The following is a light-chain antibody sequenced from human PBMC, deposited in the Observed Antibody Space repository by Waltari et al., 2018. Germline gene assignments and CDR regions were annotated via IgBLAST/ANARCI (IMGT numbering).Light chain of an antibody. CDR3: QQYYRVPLT. J-gene: IGKJ4*01. CDR1: QGILDGSNNRNS. V-gene: IGKV4-1*01. CDR2: WAF. Sequence: DIVMTQSPDSLAVSLGERATINCKSSQGILDGSNNRNSLAWYQQKPGQSPNLLIYWAFTGESGVPDRVSGSGSGTDFSLTISSLQAEDVAVYYCQQYYRVPLTFGGGTKIEIK.